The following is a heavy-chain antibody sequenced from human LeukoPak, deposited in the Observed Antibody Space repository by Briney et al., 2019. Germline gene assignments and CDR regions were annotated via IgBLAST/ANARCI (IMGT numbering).Heavy chain of an antibody. CDR3: AKDRGIQLWLEGMFDY. CDR2: ISGSGGST. CDR1: GFTFSSYA. J-gene: IGHJ4*02. V-gene: IGHV3-23*01. D-gene: IGHD5-18*01. Sequence: PGGSLRLSCAASGFTFSSYAMSWVRRAPGKGLEWVSAISGSGGSTYYADSVKGRFTISRDNSKYTLYLQMNSLRAEDTAVYYCAKDRGIQLWLEGMFDYWGQGTLVTVSS.